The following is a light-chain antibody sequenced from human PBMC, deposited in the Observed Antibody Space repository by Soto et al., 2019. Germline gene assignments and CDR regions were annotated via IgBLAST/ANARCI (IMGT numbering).Light chain of an antibody. CDR2: KVS. J-gene: IGKJ1*01. V-gene: IGKV1-5*03. CDR1: ESVSGW. CDR3: QQYNSYSA. Sequence: DIQMTQSPSSLSASVGDRVTITCRASESVSGWLAWYQQKPGKAPKLLIYKVSTLESGVPSRFSGSGSGTEFTLTISSLQPDDFAIYYCQQYNSYSAFGQGTKVDIK.